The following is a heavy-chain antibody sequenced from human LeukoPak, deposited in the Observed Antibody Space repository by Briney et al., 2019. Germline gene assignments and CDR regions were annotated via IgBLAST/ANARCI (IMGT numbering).Heavy chain of an antibody. CDR2: IYYSGST. CDR1: GGSISSSSYY. Sequence: SETLSLTCTVSGGSISSSSYYWGWIRQPPGKGLEWIGSIYYSGSTYYNPTLKSRVTISVDTSKNQFSLKLSSVTAADTAVYYCARDHSIFGVVIRESGWFDPWGQGTLVTVSS. D-gene: IGHD3-3*01. CDR3: ARDHSIFGVVIRESGWFDP. V-gene: IGHV4-39*07. J-gene: IGHJ5*02.